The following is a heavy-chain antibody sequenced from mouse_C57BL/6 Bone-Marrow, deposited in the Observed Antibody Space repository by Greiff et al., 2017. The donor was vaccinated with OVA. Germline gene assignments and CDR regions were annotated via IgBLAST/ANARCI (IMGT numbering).Heavy chain of an antibody. Sequence: VKQRPGQGLEWIGRIHPSDSDTNYNQKFKGKATLTVDKSSSTAYMQLSSLTSEDSAVYYCAIAGTYYSNYAWFAYWGQGTLVTVSA. CDR3: AIAGTYYSNYAWFAY. D-gene: IGHD2-5*01. V-gene: IGHV1-74*01. J-gene: IGHJ3*01. CDR2: IHPSDSDT.